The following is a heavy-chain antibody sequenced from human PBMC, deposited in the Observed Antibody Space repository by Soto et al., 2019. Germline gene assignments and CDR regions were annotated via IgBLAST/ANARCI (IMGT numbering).Heavy chain of an antibody. D-gene: IGHD2-2*01. CDR3: ARDNPSCLGANAFDI. Sequence: PSETLSLTCSVSGDSVSSGGSYWSWVRQHPGRGLEWIGFIYDSGRAYYNPSLKSRVIVSVDTSQNQFSLKLSSVTAADTAVYYCARDNPSCLGANAFDIWRPGRMVTASS. CDR1: GDSVSSGGSY. CDR2: IYDSGRA. V-gene: IGHV4-31*03. J-gene: IGHJ3*02.